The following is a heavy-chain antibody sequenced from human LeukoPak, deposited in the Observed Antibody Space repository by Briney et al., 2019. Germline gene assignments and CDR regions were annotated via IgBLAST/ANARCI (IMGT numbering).Heavy chain of an antibody. CDR1: VFTFTIYS. CDR3: EKDQKAKSSSSNYYYYYMDV. J-gene: IGHJ6*03. V-gene: IGHV3-21*01. CDR2: ISSSSTYI. D-gene: IGHD6-6*01. Sequence: GVSLRLSCAASVFTFTIYSMNWVRQAPGKGREEVSFISSSSTYIYYADSVKGRFTISRDNAKNSLYLQMNSLRAEDTAVYYCEKDQKAKSSSSNYYYYYMDVWGKGTTVTVSS.